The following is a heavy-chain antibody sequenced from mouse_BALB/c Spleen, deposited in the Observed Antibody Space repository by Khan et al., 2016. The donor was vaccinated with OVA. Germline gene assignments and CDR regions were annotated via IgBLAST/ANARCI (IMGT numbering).Heavy chain of an antibody. CDR2: MIYTGYT. CDR1: GASITSGY. J-gene: IGHJ3*01. V-gene: IGHV3-8*02. Sequence: EVQLQESGPRLVKPSQTLSLTCSVTGASITSGYWRWIRQFPGNKLEYMGYMIYTGYTDYNPSLKSRLAITRHTSKNQYYLQLNSVTTEDTATYYCARSTYRYAFAYWGQGTLVTVSA. CDR3: ARSTYRYAFAY. D-gene: IGHD2-14*01.